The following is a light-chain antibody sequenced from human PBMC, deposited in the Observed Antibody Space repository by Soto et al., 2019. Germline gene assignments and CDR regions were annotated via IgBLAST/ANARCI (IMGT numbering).Light chain of an antibody. CDR1: QSVSSN. Sequence: EIVMTQSPATLSVSPGERATLSCRASQSVSSNLAWYQQKPGQAPRLLIYGASSRATGIPARFSGSGSGTEFTLTLSSLQSEDFAVYYCQQYKNWPSFGQGTKVDIK. J-gene: IGKJ1*01. V-gene: IGKV3-15*01. CDR3: QQYKNWPS. CDR2: GAS.